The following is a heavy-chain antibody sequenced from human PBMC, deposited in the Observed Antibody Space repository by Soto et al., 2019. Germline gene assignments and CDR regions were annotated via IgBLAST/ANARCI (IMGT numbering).Heavy chain of an antibody. Sequence: SETLSLTCTVSGGSISSYYWSWIRQPPGKGLEWIGYIYYSGSTNYNPSLKSRVTISVDTSKNQFSLKLSSVTAADTAVYYCARVDYDILTGYGGFDYWGQGTLVTVS. CDR2: IYYSGST. CDR1: GGSISSYY. V-gene: IGHV4-59*01. CDR3: ARVDYDILTGYGGFDY. J-gene: IGHJ4*02. D-gene: IGHD3-9*01.